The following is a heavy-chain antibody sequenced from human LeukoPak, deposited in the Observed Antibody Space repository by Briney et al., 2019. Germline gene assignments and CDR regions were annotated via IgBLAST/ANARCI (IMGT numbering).Heavy chain of an antibody. V-gene: IGHV1-18*01. CDR1: GYTFTSYG. D-gene: IGHD3-22*01. CDR2: ISAYNGNT. Sequence: GASGKVSCKASGYTFTSYGISWVRQAPGQGIERMGGISAYNGNTNYAQKLQGRVTMTTDTSTSTAYMELRSLRSDDTAVYYCARPIYDSSGPVAFDIWGQGTMVTVSS. J-gene: IGHJ3*02. CDR3: ARPIYDSSGPVAFDI.